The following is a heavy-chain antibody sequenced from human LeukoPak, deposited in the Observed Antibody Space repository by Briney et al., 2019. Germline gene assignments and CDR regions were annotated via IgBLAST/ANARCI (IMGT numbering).Heavy chain of an antibody. D-gene: IGHD4-17*01. Sequence: WGSLILSCAASGFTFGTYAMSWVRQAPGKGLEWVANIKQDGSENYFVDSVKGRFTLSRDNAKSSLYLQMNSLRAEDTAVYYCARDRGNYGDYFDYWGQGTLVTVSS. CDR3: ARDRGNYGDYFDY. CDR2: IKQDGSEN. CDR1: GFTFGTYA. J-gene: IGHJ4*02. V-gene: IGHV3-7*03.